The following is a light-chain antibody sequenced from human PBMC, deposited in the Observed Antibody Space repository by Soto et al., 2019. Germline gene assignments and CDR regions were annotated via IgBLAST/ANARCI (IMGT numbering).Light chain of an antibody. CDR3: QQLFDSPIT. Sequence: DIQMTQSPSTLSASVGDRVTITCRASQSINIWLAWYQQKAGKAPKLLIYAASTLESGVPSRFSATVSGTEFSLTITSLQPEDFATYYCQQLFDSPITFGQGTRLEIK. CDR2: AAS. V-gene: IGKV1-5*01. J-gene: IGKJ5*01. CDR1: QSINIW.